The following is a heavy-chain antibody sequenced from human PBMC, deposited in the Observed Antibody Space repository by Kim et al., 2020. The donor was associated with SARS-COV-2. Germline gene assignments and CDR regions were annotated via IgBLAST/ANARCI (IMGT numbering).Heavy chain of an antibody. CDR2: ITWNNNTI. CDR3: ARGRPIDY. V-gene: IGHV3-9*01. J-gene: IGHJ4*02. Sequence: GGSLRLSCAASGFTFDDHAMHWVRQAPGEGLQWVSGITWNNNTIGYADSVKGRFTISRDNAQNSLYLEMNSLRVEDTAFYYCARGRPIDYWGQGTLVTVSS. CDR1: GFTFDDHA. D-gene: IGHD3-10*01.